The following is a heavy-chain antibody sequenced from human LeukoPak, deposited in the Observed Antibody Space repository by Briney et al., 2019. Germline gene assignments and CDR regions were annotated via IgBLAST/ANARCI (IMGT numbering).Heavy chain of an antibody. CDR1: GGSISSYY. D-gene: IGHD6-6*01. J-gene: IGHJ3*02. CDR2: IYTSGST. V-gene: IGHV4-4*07. Sequence: SETLSLTCTVSGGSISSYYWSWIRQPAGKGLEWIRRIYTSGSTNYNPSLKSRVTMSVDTSKNQFSLKLSSVTAADTAVYYCARVWNIAARSLAFDIWGQGTMVTVSS. CDR3: ARVWNIAARSLAFDI.